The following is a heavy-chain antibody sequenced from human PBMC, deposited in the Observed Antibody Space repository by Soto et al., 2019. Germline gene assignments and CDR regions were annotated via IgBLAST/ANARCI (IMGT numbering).Heavy chain of an antibody. D-gene: IGHD1-20*01. J-gene: IGHJ4*02. CDR1: VFTLDEYS. V-gene: IGHV3-48*02. Sequence: EVQLVESGGGLVKPGGSLRLSCAASVFTLDEYSMNWVRQSPGKGLEWVSYIGRTRKYIDYADSVKGRFTISRDGAKNSVFLQMNSLRDEDTAVYYCARDHNWSFDYWGQGIPVTVSS. CDR3: ARDHNWSFDY. CDR2: IGRTRKYI.